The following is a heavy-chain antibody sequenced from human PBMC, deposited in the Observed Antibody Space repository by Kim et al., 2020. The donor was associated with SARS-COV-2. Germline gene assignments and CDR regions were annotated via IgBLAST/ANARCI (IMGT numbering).Heavy chain of an antibody. D-gene: IGHD6-13*01. J-gene: IGHJ4*02. V-gene: IGHV3-48*02. CDR3: ARDRSFGSTLYSYFDY. Sequence: GGSLRLSCAASGFTFISYAINWVRQAPGKGLEWVSYISSSSGKIDYADSVKGRFTISRDNAKNSVYLQMNSLRDEDTAVYYCARDRSFGSTLYSYFDYWGQGALVTVSS. CDR1: GFTFISYA. CDR2: ISSSSGKI.